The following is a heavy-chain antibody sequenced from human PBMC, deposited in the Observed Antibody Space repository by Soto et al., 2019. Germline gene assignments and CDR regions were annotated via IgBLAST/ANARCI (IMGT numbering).Heavy chain of an antibody. V-gene: IGHV3-66*01. CDR3: AREGYSSGWYLDY. D-gene: IGHD6-19*01. CDR2: IYSGGST. CDR1: GFTVSSNY. Sequence: GGSLRLSCAASGFTVSSNYMSWVRQAPGKGLEWVSVIYSGGSTYYADSVKGRFTISRDNSKNTLYLQMNSLRAEDTAVYYCAREGYSSGWYLDYWGQGTLVTVSS. J-gene: IGHJ4*02.